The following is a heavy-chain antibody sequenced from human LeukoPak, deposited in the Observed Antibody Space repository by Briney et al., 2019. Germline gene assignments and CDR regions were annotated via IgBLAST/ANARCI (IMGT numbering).Heavy chain of an antibody. D-gene: IGHD3-22*01. J-gene: IGHJ4*02. CDR1: DYTFTSYG. Sequence: GASVKVSCKASDYTFTSYGISWVRQAPGQGLEWMGWISAYNGNTNYAQKLQGRVTMTTDTSTSTAYMELRSLRSDDTAVYYCARIRYYYDSSGYYSYYFDYWGQGTLVTVSS. CDR2: ISAYNGNT. CDR3: ARIRYYYDSSGYYSYYFDY. V-gene: IGHV1-18*01.